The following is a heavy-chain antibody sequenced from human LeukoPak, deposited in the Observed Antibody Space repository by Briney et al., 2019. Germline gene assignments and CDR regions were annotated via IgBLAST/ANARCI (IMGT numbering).Heavy chain of an antibody. CDR1: GFNFSNSW. CDR2: INSDGSST. Sequence: GGSLRLSCVASGFNFSNSWMNWVRQAPGKGLVWVSRINSDGSSTTYAGSVKGRFTISRDNAKNTLYLQMNSLRAEDTALYSSARASYGGNSPFDYWGQGTLVTVSS. J-gene: IGHJ4*02. V-gene: IGHV3-74*01. CDR3: ARASYGGNSPFDY. D-gene: IGHD4-23*01.